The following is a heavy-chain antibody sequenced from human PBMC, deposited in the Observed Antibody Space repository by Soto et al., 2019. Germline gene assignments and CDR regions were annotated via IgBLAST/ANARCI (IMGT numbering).Heavy chain of an antibody. CDR2: INISGGT. CDR3: ARGVATIRD. CDR1: GGSFSDYT. J-gene: IGHJ4*02. D-gene: IGHD5-12*01. Sequence: SETLSLTCAVNGGSFSDYTWSWIRQPPGKRLEWLGGINISGGTNYNPSLKSRVTISVDTSKNEFSLKLSSVTAADTAVYYCARGVATIRDWGQGTLVTVSS. V-gene: IGHV4-34*01.